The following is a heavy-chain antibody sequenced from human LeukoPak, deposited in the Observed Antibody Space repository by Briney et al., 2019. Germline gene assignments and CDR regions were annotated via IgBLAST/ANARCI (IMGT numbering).Heavy chain of an antibody. CDR3: ARGRGLSRTPQLVYYFDY. CDR1: GGSFSGYY. J-gene: IGHJ4*02. D-gene: IGHD6-13*01. V-gene: IGHV4-34*01. CDR2: INHSGST. Sequence: PSETLSLTCAVYGGSFSGYYWRWIRQPPGKGLEWIGEINHSGSTNYNPSLKSRVTISVDTSKNQFSLKLSSVTAADTAVYYCARGRGLSRTPQLVYYFDYWGQGTLVTVSS.